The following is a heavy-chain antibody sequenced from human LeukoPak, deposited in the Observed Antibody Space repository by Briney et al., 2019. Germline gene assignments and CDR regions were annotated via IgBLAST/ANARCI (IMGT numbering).Heavy chain of an antibody. CDR3: AKDFWSGYYPNC. Sequence: GGCLRLSCAASGFTFSSYAMSWVRQAPGKGLEWVSGSGSGGSTYYADSVKGRFTISRDNSKNTLYLQMNSLRAEDTAVYYCAKDFWSGYYPNCWGQGTLVTVSS. D-gene: IGHD3-3*01. J-gene: IGHJ4*02. CDR1: GFTFSSYA. CDR2: SGSGGST. V-gene: IGHV3-23*01.